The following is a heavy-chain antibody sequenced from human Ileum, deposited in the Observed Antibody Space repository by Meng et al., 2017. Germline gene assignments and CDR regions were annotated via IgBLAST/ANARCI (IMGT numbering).Heavy chain of an antibody. V-gene: IGHV4-4*02. D-gene: IGHD3-22*01. CDR1: GTW. CDR2: IFQSGRT. Sequence: QVQLQESGPRRVKPSGTLSLTCAGSGTWWSWVRQPPGKGLEWIGEIFQSGRTNYNPSLKRRVTISIDKSKSQISLQLSAVTAADTAVYSCATSNDRDVYYLGYWGQGTLVTVSS. J-gene: IGHJ4*02. CDR3: ATSNDRDVYYLGY.